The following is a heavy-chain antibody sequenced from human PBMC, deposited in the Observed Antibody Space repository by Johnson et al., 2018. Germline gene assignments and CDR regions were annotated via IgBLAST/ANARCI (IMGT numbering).Heavy chain of an antibody. V-gene: IGHV3-23*04. Sequence: VRLVQSGGGLVQPGGSLRLSCAASGFTFSSYAMAWVRQAPGKGLEWVSVSSGIGGSTYYEDSVKGRFTLPRDNSKNTRYLQMNSPRADDTAVYYCAKMGGDYVSYYYYYMDVWGRGTTVTVSS. CDR1: GFTFSSYA. D-gene: IGHD4-17*01. J-gene: IGHJ6*03. CDR3: AKMGGDYVSYYYYYMDV. CDR2: SSGIGGST.